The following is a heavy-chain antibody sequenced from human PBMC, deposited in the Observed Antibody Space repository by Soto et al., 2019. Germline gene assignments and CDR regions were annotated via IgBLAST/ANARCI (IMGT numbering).Heavy chain of an antibody. J-gene: IGHJ4*02. D-gene: IGHD6-13*01. CDR2: INHSGST. V-gene: IGHV4-34*01. CDR3: ARVKQQLAFFDY. CDR1: GGSFSGYY. Sequence: SETLSLTCAVYGGSFSGYYWSWIRQPPGKGLEWIGEINHSGSTNYNPSLKIRVTISVDTSKNQFSLKLSSVTAADTAVYYCARVKQQLAFFDYWGQGTLVTVSS.